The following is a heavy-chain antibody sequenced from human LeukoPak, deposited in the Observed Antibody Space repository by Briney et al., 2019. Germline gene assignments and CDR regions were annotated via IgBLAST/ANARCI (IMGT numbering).Heavy chain of an antibody. CDR3: ARGDYGDYRVYYTLFDY. CDR1: GYSFTNYW. CDR2: IYPGDSDT. J-gene: IGHJ4*02. V-gene: IGHV5-51*01. Sequence: GESLKISCKGSGYSFTNYWIGWVRQMPGKGLEWMGIIYPGDSDTRYSPSFQGQVTISADKSISTAYLQWSSLKASDTAMYYCARGDYGDYRVYYTLFDYWGQGTLVTVSS. D-gene: IGHD4-17*01.